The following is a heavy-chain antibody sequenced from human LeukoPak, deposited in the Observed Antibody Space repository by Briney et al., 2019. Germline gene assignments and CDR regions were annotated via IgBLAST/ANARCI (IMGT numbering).Heavy chain of an antibody. CDR1: GYSFTSYG. CDR2: ISAYNGNT. Sequence: ASVKVSCKTSGYSFTSYGISWVRQAPRQGLEWMGWISAYNGNTNYAQKFQGRVTMTTDTSTSTAYMELRSLRSDDTAVYYCARDRWYSRNWNDAVDIWGQGTMVTVSS. V-gene: IGHV1-18*01. D-gene: IGHD6-13*01. J-gene: IGHJ3*02. CDR3: ARDRWYSRNWNDAVDI.